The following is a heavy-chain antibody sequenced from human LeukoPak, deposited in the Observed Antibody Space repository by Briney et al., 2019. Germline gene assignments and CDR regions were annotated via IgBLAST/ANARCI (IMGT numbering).Heavy chain of an antibody. J-gene: IGHJ4*02. Sequence: PSGTLSLTCSVSGGSIRSYYWSWVRQPPGKGLEWIGYINYSESTNYNLSLKSRVTISVDTYKKKFSLRLSSVNASDTAVYYCARGRRTVFGVVIPHFDYWGQGTLVTVSS. CDR3: ARGRRTVFGVVIPHFDY. D-gene: IGHD3-3*01. CDR2: INYSEST. V-gene: IGHV4-59*01. CDR1: GGSIRSYY.